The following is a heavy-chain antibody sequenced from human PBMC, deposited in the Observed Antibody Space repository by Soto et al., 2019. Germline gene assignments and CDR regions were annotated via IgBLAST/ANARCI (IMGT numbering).Heavy chain of an antibody. CDR3: ARGHKYYDSSGYYGD. J-gene: IGHJ4*02. D-gene: IGHD3-22*01. Sequence: QVQLVQSGAEVKKPGASVKVSCKASGYTFTSYDINWVRQATGQGLEWMGWMNPNSGNTGYAQKFQGRVTMTRSNSVSTAYMELTSLRSEDTAVYYCARGHKYYDSSGYYGDWGQGTLVTVSS. CDR2: MNPNSGNT. CDR1: GYTFTSYD. V-gene: IGHV1-8*01.